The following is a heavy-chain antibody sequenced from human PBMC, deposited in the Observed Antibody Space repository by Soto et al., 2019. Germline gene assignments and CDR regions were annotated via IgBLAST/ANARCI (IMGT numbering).Heavy chain of an antibody. D-gene: IGHD1-1*01. CDR3: ARDAVDWNGDDHYYYGLDV. CDR1: DNTFISYG. Sequence: ASVTVSCTASDNTFISYGVNWLRQTPGQGLEWMGWISVHNGNTNYPQKLQGRVSMTTNTTTNTAYMGLRSLRSDDTAVYYCARDAVDWNGDDHYYYGLDVWGQGTTGTVS. J-gene: IGHJ6*02. V-gene: IGHV1-18*04. CDR2: ISVHNGNT.